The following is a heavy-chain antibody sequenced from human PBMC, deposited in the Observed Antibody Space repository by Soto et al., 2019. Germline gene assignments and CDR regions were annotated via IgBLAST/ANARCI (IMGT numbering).Heavy chain of an antibody. CDR1: GTSISSDSW. Sequence: QAQLQESGPGLVKPSGTLSLTCAVSGTSISSDSWWSWVRQPPGKGLEWIGEIHHSGATKYNPSLKSRVTMSLDTSKSHFSLRLSSVTAADTAIYYCVKADPLPIYGYGSLDCWGQGTLVTVSS. CDR2: IHHSGAT. CDR3: VKADPLPIYGYGSLDC. J-gene: IGHJ4*02. D-gene: IGHD5-18*01. V-gene: IGHV4-4*02.